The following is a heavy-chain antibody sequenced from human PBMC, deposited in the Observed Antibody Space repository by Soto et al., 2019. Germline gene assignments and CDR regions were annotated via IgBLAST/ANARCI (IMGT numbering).Heavy chain of an antibody. D-gene: IGHD3-22*01. V-gene: IGHV3-23*01. Sequence: GGSLRLSCAASGFTFSSYAMSWVRQAPGKGLEWVSAISGSGGSTYYADSVKGRFTISRDNSKNTLYLQMNSLRAEDTAVYYCAKVFYYDSSGYFFVHYYYGVDVWGQGTTVTVSS. CDR1: GFTFSSYA. J-gene: IGHJ6*02. CDR2: ISGSGGST. CDR3: AKVFYYDSSGYFFVHYYYGVDV.